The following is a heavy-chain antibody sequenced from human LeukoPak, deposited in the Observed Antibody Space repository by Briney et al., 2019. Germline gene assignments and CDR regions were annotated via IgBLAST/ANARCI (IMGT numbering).Heavy chain of an antibody. CDR1: GYSISSGYY. Sequence: KPSETLSLTCTVSGYSISSGYYWGWIRQPPGKGLEWIGSIYHSGGTYYNPSLKSRVTITVDTSKNQFSLKLSSVTAADTAVYYCARAPGRYYGDYWGQGTLVTVSS. CDR2: IYHSGGT. V-gene: IGHV4-38-2*02. J-gene: IGHJ4*02. CDR3: ARAPGRYYGDY.